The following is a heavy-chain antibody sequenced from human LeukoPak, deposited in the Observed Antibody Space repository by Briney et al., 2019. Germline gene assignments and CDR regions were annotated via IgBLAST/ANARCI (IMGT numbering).Heavy chain of an antibody. CDR3: ARYSSGWDALDY. CDR2: ISNDGSNK. Sequence: GGSLRLSCAASGFTFSSYAMHWVRQAPGKGLEWVAVISNDGSNKYYADSVKGRFTISRDNSKNTLYLQMNSLRAEDTAVYYCARYSSGWDALDYWGQGTLVTVSS. J-gene: IGHJ4*02. V-gene: IGHV3-30-3*01. CDR1: GFTFSSYA. D-gene: IGHD6-19*01.